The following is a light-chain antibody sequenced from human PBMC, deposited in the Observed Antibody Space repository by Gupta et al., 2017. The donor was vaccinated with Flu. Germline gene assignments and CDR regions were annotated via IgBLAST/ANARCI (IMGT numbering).Light chain of an antibody. CDR1: QGISRW. Sequence: PSTLSASVGDRVTITCRTSQGISRWLAWYQQKPGKAPKLLIYKGSTLQSGVPSRFSGGGSGTEFSLTINRLQPDDFAVYYCQQENSSPYTFGQGTKMEIK. CDR2: KGS. CDR3: QQENSSPYT. V-gene: IGKV1-5*03. J-gene: IGKJ2*01.